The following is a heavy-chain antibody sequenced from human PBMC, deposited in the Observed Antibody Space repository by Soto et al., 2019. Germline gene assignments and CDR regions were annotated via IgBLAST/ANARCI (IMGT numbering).Heavy chain of an antibody. Sequence: ASVKVSCKASGYTFTSYDINWVQQATGQGLEWMGWMNPNSGNTGYAQKFQGRVTMTRNTSISTAYMELSGLRSEDTAVYYCARPITIFGVVNMYFDYWGQGIEVTVSS. CDR3: ARPITIFGVVNMYFDY. D-gene: IGHD3-3*01. J-gene: IGHJ4*02. CDR1: GYTFTSYD. V-gene: IGHV1-8*01. CDR2: MNPNSGNT.